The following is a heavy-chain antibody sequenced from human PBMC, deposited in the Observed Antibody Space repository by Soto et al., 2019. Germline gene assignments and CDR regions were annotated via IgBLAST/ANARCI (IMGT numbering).Heavy chain of an antibody. D-gene: IGHD3-16*02. CDR3: VKDDGSYPSTAPH. CDR1: GITISNYP. Sequence: EVQLLESGGGLVQPGGSLRLSCAASGITISNYPMSWVRQAPGKGLDWVSGISGSGDRTYYADSAKGRFTISKDISRNSLSLQLDSMRVEDTTVYFCVKDDGSYPSTAPHWGQGTLVTVST. V-gene: IGHV3-23*01. J-gene: IGHJ4*02. CDR2: ISGSGDRT.